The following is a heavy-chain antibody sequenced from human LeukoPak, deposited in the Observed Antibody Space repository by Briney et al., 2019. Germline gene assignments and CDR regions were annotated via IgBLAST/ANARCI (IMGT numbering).Heavy chain of an antibody. D-gene: IGHD3-16*01. CDR3: ARRFYYAMDV. Sequence: ASLKVSCKASGYSFIGYFMQWVRQGPGQGLEWMGWINPNSGDTNYAQKFQGRVTMTRDTSISTAYMELSRLRSDDAAVYYCARRFYYAMDVWGQGTTVTVSS. CDR2: INPNSGDT. CDR1: GYSFIGYF. J-gene: IGHJ6*02. V-gene: IGHV1-2*02.